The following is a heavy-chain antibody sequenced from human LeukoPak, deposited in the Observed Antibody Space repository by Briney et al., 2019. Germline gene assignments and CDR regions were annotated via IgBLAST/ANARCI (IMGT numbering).Heavy chain of an antibody. D-gene: IGHD1-26*01. CDR2: ISGSGGST. CDR3: AKVANKDPKWELPTYYFDY. J-gene: IGHJ4*02. CDR1: GFTFSSYA. V-gene: IGHV3-23*01. Sequence: PGGSLRLSCSASGFTFSSYAMHWVRQAPGKGLEWVSAISGSGGSTYYADSVKGRFTISRDNSKNTLYLQMNSLRAEDTAVYYCAKVANKDPKWELPTYYFDYWGQGTLVTVSS.